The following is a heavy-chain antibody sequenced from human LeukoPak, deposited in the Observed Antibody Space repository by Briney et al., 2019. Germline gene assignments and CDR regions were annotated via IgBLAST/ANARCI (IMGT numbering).Heavy chain of an antibody. Sequence: GASVKVSCKASGYTFTSYGISWVRQAPGQGLEWMGWISAYNGNTNYAQKLQGRVTMTTDTSTSTAYMELRSLRSDDTAVYYCARDGRSGGSSGWYVFDYWGQGTLVTVSS. CDR2: ISAYNGNT. V-gene: IGHV1-18*01. D-gene: IGHD6-19*01. CDR3: ARDGRSGGSSGWYVFDY. J-gene: IGHJ4*02. CDR1: GYTFTSYG.